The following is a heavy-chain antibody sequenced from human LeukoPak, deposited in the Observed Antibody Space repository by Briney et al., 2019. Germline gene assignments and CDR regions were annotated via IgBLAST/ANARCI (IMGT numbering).Heavy chain of an antibody. CDR3: ARPRTYYYDRSGYYEY. D-gene: IGHD3-22*01. Sequence: PSETLSVTCTVSGASISSSSYYWGWIRQPPGKGLEWIGSMYYSGSTYYNPSLKSRVTISVDTSKNQLSLKLSSVTAADTAVYYCARPRTYYYDRSGYYEYWGQGTLVTVSS. J-gene: IGHJ4*02. CDR1: GASISSSSYY. CDR2: MYYSGST. V-gene: IGHV4-39*01.